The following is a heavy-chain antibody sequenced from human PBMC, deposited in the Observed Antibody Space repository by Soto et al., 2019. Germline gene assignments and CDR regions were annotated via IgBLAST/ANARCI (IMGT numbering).Heavy chain of an antibody. CDR1: GDTFTTNS. J-gene: IGHJ4*02. V-gene: IGHV1-69*06. Sequence: QVQLVQSGAEVKKPGSSVKVSCKASGDTFTTNSLNWVRQAPGQGLEWMGGIIPVVGTTKYAQKYQDSVTITGDKSTNTAYMELSSLRSDDTAVYYCARGLLYATTYFEYWGQGTPVTVSS. D-gene: IGHD2-8*01. CDR2: IIPVVGTT. CDR3: ARGLLYATTYFEY.